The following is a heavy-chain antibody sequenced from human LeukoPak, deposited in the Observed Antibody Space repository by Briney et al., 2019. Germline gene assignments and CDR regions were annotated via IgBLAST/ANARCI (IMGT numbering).Heavy chain of an antibody. J-gene: IGHJ6*02. D-gene: IGHD4-17*01. CDR2: IYSGGST. CDR1: GFTFSSYW. V-gene: IGHV3-66*01. CDR3: ARESTVIYGMDV. Sequence: GGSLRLSCAASGFTFSSYWMSWVRQAPGKGLEWVSVIYSGGSTYYADSVQGRFTISRDNSKNTLYLQMNSLRGEDTAVYYCARESTVIYGMDVWGQGTTVTVSS.